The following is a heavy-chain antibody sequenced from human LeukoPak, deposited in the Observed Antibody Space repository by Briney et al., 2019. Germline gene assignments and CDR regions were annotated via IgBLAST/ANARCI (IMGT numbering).Heavy chain of an antibody. V-gene: IGHV4-39*01. D-gene: IGHD3-10*01. CDR2: IYYSGTT. CDR1: GGSISSPNHD. CDR3: ARYVVYGSGKYYFDY. J-gene: IGHJ4*02. Sequence: PSETLSLTCSVSGGSISSPNHDWAWIRQPPGQGLEWIGSIYYSGTTYYNLSLKSRVTLSVDTSQNQFSLKLSSVTAADTAVYYCARYVVYGSGKYYFDYWGQGTLVTVSS.